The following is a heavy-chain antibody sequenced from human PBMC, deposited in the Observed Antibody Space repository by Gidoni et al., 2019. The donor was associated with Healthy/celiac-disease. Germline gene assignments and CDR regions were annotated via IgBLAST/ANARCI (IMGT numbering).Heavy chain of an antibody. Sequence: EVQLLESGGCLVQPGVSLRLSSAAARFTFSSYAMSWVRQAPGKGLEWVSAISGSGGSTYYADSVKGRFTISRDNSKNTLYLQMNSLRAEDTAVYYCAKDLGYYGSGWGQGTLVTVSS. CDR2: ISGSGGST. CDR1: RFTFSSYA. V-gene: IGHV3-23*01. CDR3: AKDLGYYGSG. J-gene: IGHJ4*02. D-gene: IGHD3-10*01.